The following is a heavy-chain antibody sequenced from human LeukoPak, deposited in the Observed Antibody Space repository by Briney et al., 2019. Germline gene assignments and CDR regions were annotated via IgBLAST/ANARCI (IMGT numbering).Heavy chain of an antibody. CDR3: ARESPVDTAMDL. Sequence: GGSLRLSCAASGFTFSSYEMNWVRQAPGKGLEWVSYISSSGSTIYYADSVKGRFTISRDNAKNSLYLQMNSLRAEDTAVYYCARESPVDTAMDLWGQGTLVTVSS. CDR2: ISSSGSTI. J-gene: IGHJ5*02. D-gene: IGHD5-18*01. CDR1: GFTFSSYE. V-gene: IGHV3-48*03.